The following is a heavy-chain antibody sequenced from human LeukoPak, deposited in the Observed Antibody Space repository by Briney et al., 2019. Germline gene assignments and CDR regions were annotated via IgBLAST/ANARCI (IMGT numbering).Heavy chain of an antibody. V-gene: IGHV3-23*01. CDR3: AKRITMVRGVTCYFDY. J-gene: IGHJ4*02. CDR2: ISGSGGST. CDR1: GFTFSSYA. D-gene: IGHD3-10*01. Sequence: GSLRLSCAASGFTFSSYAMGWVGQAPGKGLEWVSAISGSGGSTYYADSVKGRFTISRDNSKNTLYLQMNSLRAEDTAVYYCAKRITMVRGVTCYFDYWGQGTLVTVSS.